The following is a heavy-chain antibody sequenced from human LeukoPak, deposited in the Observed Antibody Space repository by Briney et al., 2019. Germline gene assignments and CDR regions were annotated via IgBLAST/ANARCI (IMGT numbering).Heavy chain of an antibody. Sequence: PSETLSLTCTVSGGSISSGSYFWSWIRQPAGKGLEWIGRSYSTGRSDYNPSLKSRITMSVDTSKNQFSLKLSSVTAADTAVYYCARDGPRSGYDLGHFDNLGQGTLVTASS. CDR2: SYSTGRS. D-gene: IGHD5-12*01. CDR1: GGSISSGSYF. CDR3: ARDGPRSGYDLGHFDN. V-gene: IGHV4-61*02. J-gene: IGHJ4*02.